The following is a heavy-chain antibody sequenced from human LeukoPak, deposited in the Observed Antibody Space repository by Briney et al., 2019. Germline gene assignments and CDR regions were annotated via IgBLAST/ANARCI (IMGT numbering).Heavy chain of an antibody. V-gene: IGHV1-69*04. CDR3: ASPAYCGGDCYSVGYFDY. CDR2: IIPILGMA. J-gene: IGHJ4*02. Sequence: SVKVSCKASGGTFSSYAISWVRQAPGQGLEWMGRIIPILGMANYAQKFQGRVTITADKSTSTAYMELSSLRSEDTAVYYCASPAYCGGDCYSVGYFDYWGQGTLVTVSS. D-gene: IGHD2-21*02. CDR1: GGTFSSYA.